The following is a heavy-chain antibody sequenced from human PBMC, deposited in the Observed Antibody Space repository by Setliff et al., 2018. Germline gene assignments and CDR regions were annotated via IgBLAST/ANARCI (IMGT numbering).Heavy chain of an antibody. D-gene: IGHD6-13*01. CDR1: GYTFTSYY. J-gene: IGHJ4*02. Sequence: ASVKVSCKASGYTFTSYYMYWLRQAPGQGPEWMGIINIGGGSASYAQKFQDRVTMTRDTSTNTVYMEVSSLTSDDSAVYYCARGGLAAANKKGVFEYWGQGTLVTVLL. V-gene: IGHV1-46*01. CDR3: ARGGLAAANKKGVFEY. CDR2: INIGGGSA.